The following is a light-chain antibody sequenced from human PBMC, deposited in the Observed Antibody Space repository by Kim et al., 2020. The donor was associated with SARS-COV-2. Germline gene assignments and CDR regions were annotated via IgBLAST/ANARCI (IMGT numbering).Light chain of an antibody. CDR3: QSYDSSLRSVV. V-gene: IGLV1-40*01. J-gene: IGLJ2*01. CDR1: TSKTGAGYD. CDR2: ATA. Sequence: RPTVSCTGSTSKTGAGYDVHWYQQLPRPAPRLRSYATANRPAGVPDRFSAAKSGTSASLAITGLQAEDEAAYYCQSYDSSLRSVVFGGGTQLTVL.